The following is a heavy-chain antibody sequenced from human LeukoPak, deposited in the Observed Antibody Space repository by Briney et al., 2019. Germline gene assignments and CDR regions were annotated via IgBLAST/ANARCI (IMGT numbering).Heavy chain of an antibody. CDR1: GDSISSYY. J-gene: IGHJ1*01. CDR3: ARMGYYYDSSGYWEYFQH. V-gene: IGHV4-4*07. CDR2: IYTSGST. Sequence: SETLSLTCTVSGDSISSYYWSWIRQPAGKGLEWIGRIYTSGSTNYNPSLKSRVTMSVDTSKNQFSLKLSSVTAADTAVYYCARMGYYYDSSGYWEYFQHWGQGTLVTVSS. D-gene: IGHD3-22*01.